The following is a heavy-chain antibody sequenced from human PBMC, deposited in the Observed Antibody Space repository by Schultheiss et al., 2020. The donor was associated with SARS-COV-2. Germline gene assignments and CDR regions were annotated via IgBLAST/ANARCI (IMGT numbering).Heavy chain of an antibody. CDR1: GGTFSSYA. Sequence: SVKVSCKASGGTFSSYAISWVRQAPGQGLEWMGGIIPIFGTANYAQKFQGRVTITADESTSTAYMELSSLRSEDTAVYYCARGGLARRAYYYYGMDVWGQGTTVTVSS. D-gene: IGHD6-6*01. CDR3: ARGGLARRAYYYYGMDV. CDR2: IIPIFGTA. J-gene: IGHJ6*02. V-gene: IGHV1-69*13.